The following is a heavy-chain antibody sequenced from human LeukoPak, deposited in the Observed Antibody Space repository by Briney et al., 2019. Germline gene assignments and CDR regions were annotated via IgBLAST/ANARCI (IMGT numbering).Heavy chain of an antibody. Sequence: GRSLRLSCAASGFTFSSYGMHWVRQAPGKGLEWVAVISYDGSNKYYADSVKGRFTISRDNSKNTLYLQMNSLRAEDTAVYYCAKERASGLIDYWGQGTLVTVSS. J-gene: IGHJ4*02. D-gene: IGHD2-15*01. CDR2: ISYDGSNK. CDR1: GFTFSSYG. V-gene: IGHV3-30*18. CDR3: AKERASGLIDY.